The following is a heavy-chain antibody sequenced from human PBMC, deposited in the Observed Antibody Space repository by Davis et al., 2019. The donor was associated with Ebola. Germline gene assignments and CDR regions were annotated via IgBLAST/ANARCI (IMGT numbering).Heavy chain of an antibody. CDR2: ISGSGGST. J-gene: IGHJ4*02. CDR3: AKDRHSSSWYGTED. D-gene: IGHD6-13*01. V-gene: IGHV3-23*01. CDR1: GFTFSSYA. Sequence: GESLKISCAASGFTFSSYAMSWVRQAPGKGLEWVSAISGSGGSTYYADSVKGRFTISRDNSKNTLYLQMNSLRAEDTAVYYCAKDRHSSSWYGTEDWGQGTLVTVSS.